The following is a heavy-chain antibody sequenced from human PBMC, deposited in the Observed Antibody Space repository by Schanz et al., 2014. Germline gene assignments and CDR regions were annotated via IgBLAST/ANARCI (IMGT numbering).Heavy chain of an antibody. Sequence: QAQLVESGGGVVQPGRSLRLSCAASGFAFRSYAMHWVRQAPGKGLEWVAVISYDGSSKNHADSVQGRFTISRDNSKNALYLQMDSLRAEDTAVYYCARGSITIVRGGDVDALDIRGLGTMVTVSS. CDR3: ARGSITIVRGGDVDALDI. V-gene: IGHV3-33*08. CDR1: GFAFRSYA. D-gene: IGHD3-10*01. J-gene: IGHJ3*02. CDR2: ISYDGSSK.